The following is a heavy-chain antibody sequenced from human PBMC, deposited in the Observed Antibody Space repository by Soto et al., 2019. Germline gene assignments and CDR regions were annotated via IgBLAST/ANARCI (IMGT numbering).Heavy chain of an antibody. V-gene: IGHV4-61*01. Sequence: QVQLQESGPGLVKPSETLSLTCTVSGGSVSSGSYYWSWIRQPPGKGLEWIGYIYYSGSTNYNPSLKSRVTISVDTSKNQFSLKLSSVTAADTAVYYCARDTGAQSGSHLDYWGQGTLVTVSS. CDR3: ARDTGAQSGSHLDY. J-gene: IGHJ4*02. CDR2: IYYSGST. D-gene: IGHD4-4*01. CDR1: GGSVSSGSYY.